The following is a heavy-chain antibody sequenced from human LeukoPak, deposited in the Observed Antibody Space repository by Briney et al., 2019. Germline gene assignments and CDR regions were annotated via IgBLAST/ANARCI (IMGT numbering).Heavy chain of an antibody. CDR1: GGSISSYY. Sequence: SETLSLTCTVSGGSISSYYWSWIRQPPGKGLEWIGYIYYSGGTNYNPSLKSRVTISVDMSKNQFSLKLSSVTAADTAVYYCARLILRYFDWLIDYWGQGTLVTVSS. D-gene: IGHD3-9*01. V-gene: IGHV4-59*12. CDR2: IYYSGGT. J-gene: IGHJ4*02. CDR3: ARLILRYFDWLIDY.